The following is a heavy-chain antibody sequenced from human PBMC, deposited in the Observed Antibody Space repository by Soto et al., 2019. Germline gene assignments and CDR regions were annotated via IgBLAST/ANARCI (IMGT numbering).Heavy chain of an antibody. J-gene: IGHJ3*02. CDR3: ARPIYSGYEVIEGRGFDI. CDR2: ICPSDSET. Sequence: GESLKISCYVSTFTLPHYWIAWVRQIPGKGLEYLGIICPSDSETKYSPSFQGQVTISSDASISAIYLHLSSLRASDTGMYYCARPIYSGYEVIEGRGFDIWGQGIMVTVSS. D-gene: IGHD5-12*01. V-gene: IGHV5-51*01. CDR1: TFTLPHYW.